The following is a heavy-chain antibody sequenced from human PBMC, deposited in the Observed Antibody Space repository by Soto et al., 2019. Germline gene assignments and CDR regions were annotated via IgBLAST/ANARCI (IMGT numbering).Heavy chain of an antibody. V-gene: IGHV3-20*04. D-gene: IGHD2-2*01. CDR2: INWNGAST. CDR1: GFTFDDYV. Sequence: EVQLVESGGGVVRPGGSLRLSCAASGFTFDDYVMSWVRQAPGKALDWVSGINWNGASTAYAVSVKGRFTISRDNAKNSLYLQMNSLRAEATALYYCARGKVPAAAAFDYWGQGTLVTVSS. J-gene: IGHJ4*02. CDR3: ARGKVPAAAAFDY.